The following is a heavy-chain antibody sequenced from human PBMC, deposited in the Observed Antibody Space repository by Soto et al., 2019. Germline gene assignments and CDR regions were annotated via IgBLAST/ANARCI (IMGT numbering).Heavy chain of an antibody. J-gene: IGHJ4*02. CDR2: INAGNGNT. Sequence: QVQLVQSGAEVGKPGASVKVSCKASGYTFTNYAIHWVRQTPGQRLEWMGWINAGNGNTKYSEKFQGRLAITRDTSASTVYMELSSLRYEDTAVYLCAGGFVGPTYWIFWGQGTLVTVSS. CDR3: AGGFVGPTYWIF. V-gene: IGHV1-3*01. CDR1: GYTFTNYA. D-gene: IGHD1-26*01.